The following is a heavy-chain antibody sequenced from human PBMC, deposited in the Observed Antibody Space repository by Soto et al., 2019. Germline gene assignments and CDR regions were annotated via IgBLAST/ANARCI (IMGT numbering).Heavy chain of an antibody. CDR3: TRYDTSGSNY. Sequence: LSLTCVVYGGSFSGYYRSWVRQPPGKGLEWIGEINHSGSTNYNPSLKSRVTISVDTSKNQFSLKLSSVTAADMAVYYCTRYDTSGSNYWGQGTLVTVSS. J-gene: IGHJ4*02. CDR1: GGSFSGYY. D-gene: IGHD6-25*01. CDR2: INHSGST. V-gene: IGHV4-34*01.